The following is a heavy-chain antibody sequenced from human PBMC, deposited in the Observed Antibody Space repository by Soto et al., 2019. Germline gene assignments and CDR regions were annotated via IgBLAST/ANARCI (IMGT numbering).Heavy chain of an antibody. CDR2: ISGSGGST. CDR1: GFTFSSYA. J-gene: IGHJ6*02. CDR3: AKTHRFGATYYYYYGMDV. V-gene: IGHV3-23*01. D-gene: IGHD3-10*01. Sequence: GGSLRLSCAASGFTFSSYAMSWVRQAPGKGLEWVSAISGSGGSTYYADSVKGRFTISRDNSKNTLYLQMNSLRAEDTAVYYCAKTHRFGATYYYYYGMDVWGQGTTVTVSS.